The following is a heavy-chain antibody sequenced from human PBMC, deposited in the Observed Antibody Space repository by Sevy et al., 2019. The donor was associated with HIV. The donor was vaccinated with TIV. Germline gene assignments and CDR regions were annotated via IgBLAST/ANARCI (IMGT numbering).Heavy chain of an antibody. D-gene: IGHD3-22*01. CDR3: LRSGGAYDAGFDP. V-gene: IGHV3-48*03. CDR1: GFTLSSYE. Sequence: GGSLRLSCVASGFTLSSYEMNWVRQAPGKGLEWVSKISTSGKSTFYADSVEGRVTISRDNAKNSVFLKTNSLRAEDTAVYYCLRSGGAYDAGFDPWGQGTLVTVSS. J-gene: IGHJ5*02. CDR2: ISTSGKST.